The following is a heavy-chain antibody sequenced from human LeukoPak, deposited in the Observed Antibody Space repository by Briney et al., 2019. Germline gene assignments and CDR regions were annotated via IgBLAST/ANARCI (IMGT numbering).Heavy chain of an antibody. V-gene: IGHV2-70*11. CDR2: IDWDDEK. J-gene: IGHJ4*02. Sequence: SGPALVKPTQTLTLTCTFSGFSLSTGGMCVSWIRQPPGKALEWLARIDWDDEKYYNTSLKTRLTISKDTSKNQVVLTMTDMDPVDTATYYCARIRRSTLASAGTGVDYFDYWGQGTLVTVSS. CDR1: GFSLSTGGMC. CDR3: ARIRRSTLASAGTGVDYFDY. D-gene: IGHD6-13*01.